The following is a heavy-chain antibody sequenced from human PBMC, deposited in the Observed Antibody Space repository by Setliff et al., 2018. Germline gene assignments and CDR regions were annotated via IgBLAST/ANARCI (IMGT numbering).Heavy chain of an antibody. J-gene: IGHJ4*02. CDR3: AKGMTGWGSFDY. V-gene: IGHV3-23*01. Sequence: GGSLRLSCAASGFTFSSYSMNWVRQAPGKGLDWVSRIIGNGHTDYADSVKGRFTISRDNSRNTLYLHMNSLRGGDSAVYYCAKGMTGWGSFDYWGQGILVTVSS. CDR2: IIGNGHT. CDR1: GFTFSSYS. D-gene: IGHD3-9*01.